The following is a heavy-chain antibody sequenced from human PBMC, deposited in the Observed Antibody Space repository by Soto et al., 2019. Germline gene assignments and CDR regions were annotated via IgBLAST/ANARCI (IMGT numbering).Heavy chain of an antibody. CDR3: ARGPTDYYDKSGDYCLDY. D-gene: IGHD3-22*01. CDR1: GYSFITYG. J-gene: IGHJ4*02. CDR2: ISTYNGNT. V-gene: IGHV1-18*01. Sequence: QVQLVQSGAEVKKPGASVMVSCKGSGYSFITYGMSWVRQAPGQGLEWVGWISTYNGNTKYVESLQGIATMTTDTTTSTAYMELRSLRSDDTAVYYCARGPTDYYDKSGDYCLDYWGQGTLVTVSP.